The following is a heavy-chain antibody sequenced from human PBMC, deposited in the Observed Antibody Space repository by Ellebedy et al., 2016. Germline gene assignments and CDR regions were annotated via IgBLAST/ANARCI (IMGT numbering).Heavy chain of an antibody. Sequence: GESLKISCAASGFTFSSYSMNWVRQAPGKGLEWVSSISSSSSYIYYADSVKGRFTISRDNAKNSLYLQMNSLRAEDTAVYYCARDRRYYYDSSGYLGSDIWGQGTMVTVSS. V-gene: IGHV3-21*01. CDR1: GFTFSSYS. CDR3: ARDRRYYYDSSGYLGSDI. D-gene: IGHD3-22*01. CDR2: ISSSSSYI. J-gene: IGHJ3*02.